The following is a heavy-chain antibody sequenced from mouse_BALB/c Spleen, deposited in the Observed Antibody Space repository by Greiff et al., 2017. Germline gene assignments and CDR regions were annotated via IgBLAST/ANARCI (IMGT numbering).Heavy chain of an antibody. Sequence: QVHVKQSGPELVKPGASVRISCKASGYTFTSYYIHWVKQRPGQGLEWIGWIYPGNVNTKYNEKFKGKATLTADKSSSTAYMQLSSLTSEDSAVYFCAREMGLPYFDVWGAGTTVTVSS. J-gene: IGHJ1*01. D-gene: IGHD2-4*01. CDR2: IYPGNVNT. CDR3: AREMGLPYFDV. CDR1: GYTFTSYY. V-gene: IGHV1S56*01.